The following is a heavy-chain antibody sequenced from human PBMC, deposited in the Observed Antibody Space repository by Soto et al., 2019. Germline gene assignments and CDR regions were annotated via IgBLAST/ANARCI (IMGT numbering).Heavy chain of an antibody. V-gene: IGHV3-74*01. J-gene: IGHJ4*02. Sequence: GGSLRLSCAASGFTFSSFWMHWVRQVPGKGLVWVSRLNTDGSSTNYADSVKGRFTISRDNAKNTLYLEMNSLRAEDTAVYYCARDRDSTSNENYFDYWGQGTLVT. D-gene: IGHD2-2*01. CDR1: GFTFSSFW. CDR2: LNTDGSST. CDR3: ARDRDSTSNENYFDY.